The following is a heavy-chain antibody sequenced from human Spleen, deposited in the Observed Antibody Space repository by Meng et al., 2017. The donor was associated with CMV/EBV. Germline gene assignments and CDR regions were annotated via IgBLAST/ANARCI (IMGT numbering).Heavy chain of an antibody. V-gene: IGHV1-2*02. CDR3: ARVKRYCTGGSCSSTGYYGMDV. CDR2: INPNSGGT. CDR1: GCNFTGYY. Sequence: ASVKVSCKASGCNFTGYYMHWVRQAPGQGLEWMGWINPNSGGTSYAQKFQGRVTMTGDTSITTAYLELSRLRSDDMAVYYCARVKRYCTGGSCSSTGYYGMDVWGQGTTVTVSS. J-gene: IGHJ6*02. D-gene: IGHD2-15*01.